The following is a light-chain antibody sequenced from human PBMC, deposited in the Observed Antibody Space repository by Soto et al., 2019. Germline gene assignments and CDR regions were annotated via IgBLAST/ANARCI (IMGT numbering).Light chain of an antibody. CDR3: QQYGSPPGT. J-gene: IGKJ1*01. Sequence: EIVLTQSPGTLSLSPGEIATLSYRASKSVSSSYLAWYQQKPGQAPRLLIYGASSRATGIPDRFSGSGSGTDFTLTISRLEPEDFAVYYCQQYGSPPGTFGQGTKVEIK. V-gene: IGKV3-20*01. CDR1: KSVSSSY. CDR2: GAS.